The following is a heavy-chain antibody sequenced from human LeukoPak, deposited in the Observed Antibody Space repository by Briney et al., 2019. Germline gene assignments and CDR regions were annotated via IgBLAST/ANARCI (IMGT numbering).Heavy chain of an antibody. Sequence: SVKVSCKASGGTFSSYAISWVRQAPGQGLEWMGGIIPIFGTANYAQKFQGRVTITTDESTSTAYMELSSLRSEDTAVYYCARGSGLLTIRPNYYYYYMDVWGKGTTVTVSS. J-gene: IGHJ6*03. CDR2: IIPIFGTA. CDR1: GGTFSSYA. D-gene: IGHD3-9*01. CDR3: ARGSGLLTIRPNYYYYYMDV. V-gene: IGHV1-69*05.